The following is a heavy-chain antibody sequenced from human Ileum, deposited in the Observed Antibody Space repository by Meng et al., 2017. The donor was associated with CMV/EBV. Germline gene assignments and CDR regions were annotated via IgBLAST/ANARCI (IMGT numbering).Heavy chain of an antibody. J-gene: IGHJ4*02. Sequence: GESLKISCAASGFTVSSNYMSWVRQAPGKGLEWVSVIYSGGSTYYADSVKGRFTISRDNSKNTLYLQMNSLRAEDTAVYYCARAHSADFWSGYYPFDYWGQGTLVTSPQ. CDR1: GFTVSSNY. D-gene: IGHD3-3*01. CDR3: ARAHSADFWSGYYPFDY. V-gene: IGHV3-53*01. CDR2: IYSGGST.